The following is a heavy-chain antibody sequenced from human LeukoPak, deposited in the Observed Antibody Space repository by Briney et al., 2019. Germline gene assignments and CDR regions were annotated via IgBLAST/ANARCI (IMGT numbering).Heavy chain of an antibody. CDR1: GGSISNYY. J-gene: IGHJ4*02. CDR2: IYYSGST. CDR3: ARGHIAVAGYLEY. V-gene: IGHV4-59*01. Sequence: PSETLSLTCTVSGGSISNYYWSWIRQPPGKGLEWIGYIYYSGSTNYNPSLKSRVTISVDTSKNQFSLKLNSVTAADTAVYYCARGHIAVAGYLEYWGQGTLVTVSS. D-gene: IGHD6-19*01.